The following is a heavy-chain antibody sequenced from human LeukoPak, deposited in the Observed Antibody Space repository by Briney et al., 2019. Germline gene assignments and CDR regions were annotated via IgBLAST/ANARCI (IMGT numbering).Heavy chain of an antibody. CDR2: MHPGGSI. CDR3: STGGDTAKGGDS. Sequence: SETLSLTCTVSGGFISGSGHYWTWTRQHPGEGLEWLGFMHPGGSIYYNPSLSGRLIISADTSKNQMSLKLSSVTAADTAVYYCSTGGDTAKGGDSWGQGTLVTVSS. J-gene: IGHJ4*02. V-gene: IGHV4-31*03. D-gene: IGHD5-18*01. CDR1: GGFISGSGHY.